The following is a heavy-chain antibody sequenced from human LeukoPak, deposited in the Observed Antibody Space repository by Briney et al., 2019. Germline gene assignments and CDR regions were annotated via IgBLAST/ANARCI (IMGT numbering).Heavy chain of an antibody. CDR1: GGSISSSSYY. D-gene: IGHD3-16*02. CDR2: IYYSGST. Sequence: SETLSLTCTVSGGSISSSSYYWGWIRQPPGKGLEWIGSIYYSGSTYYNPSLKSRVTISVDTSKNQFSLKLSSVTAADTAVYYCARLIGIGYYDYVWGSYRPDNWFDPWGQGTLVTVSS. CDR3: ARLIGIGYYDYVWGSYRPDNWFDP. J-gene: IGHJ5*02. V-gene: IGHV4-39*01.